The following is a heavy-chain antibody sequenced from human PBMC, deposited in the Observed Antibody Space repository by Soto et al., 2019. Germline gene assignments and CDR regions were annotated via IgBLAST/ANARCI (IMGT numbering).Heavy chain of an antibody. V-gene: IGHV4-4*07. D-gene: IGHD2-21*02. J-gene: IGHJ4*02. CDR3: TRDGMTTGDT. CDR2: VFSSVSA. CDR1: GVSVTSYT. Sequence: PSDLSLTCIVSGVSVTSYTWSWVRQPANKGLEWIGRVFSSVSATYSPSLKSRVRISMDTPENRISLKLDSVTAADAGVYYCTRDGMTTGDTWGPGTLVTVSS.